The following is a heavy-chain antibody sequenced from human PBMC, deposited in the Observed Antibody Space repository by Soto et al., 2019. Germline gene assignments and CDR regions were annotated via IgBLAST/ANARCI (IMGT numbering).Heavy chain of an antibody. CDR3: AREPKRTSRMDV. CDR2: IYYSGST. J-gene: IGHJ6*02. CDR1: GGSISSGGYY. Sequence: SETLSLTCTVSGGSISSGGYYWSWIRQHPGKGLEWIGYIYYSGSTYYNPSLKSRVTISVDTSKNQFSLKLSSVTAADTAVYYCAREPKRTSRMDVWGQGTTVIVSS. V-gene: IGHV4-31*03.